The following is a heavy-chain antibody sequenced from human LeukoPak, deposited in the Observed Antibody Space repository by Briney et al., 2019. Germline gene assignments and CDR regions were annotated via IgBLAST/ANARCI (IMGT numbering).Heavy chain of an antibody. V-gene: IGHV4-59*01. CDR1: GGSFSGYY. J-gene: IGHJ6*03. D-gene: IGHD3-22*01. CDR3: TRGSIAYYYMDV. Sequence: SETLSLTCAVYGGSFSGYYWSWIRQPPGKGLEWIGNIYYSGSTNYNPSLKSRVTRSVDTSKNQFSLKLSSVTAADTAVYYCTRGSIAYYYMDVWGKGTTVTISS. CDR2: IYYSGST.